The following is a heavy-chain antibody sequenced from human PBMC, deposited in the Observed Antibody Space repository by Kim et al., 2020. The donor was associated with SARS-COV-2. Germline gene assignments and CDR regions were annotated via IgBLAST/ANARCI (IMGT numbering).Heavy chain of an antibody. V-gene: IGHV5-51*01. CDR2: TFSGGSET. CDR3: ARRYTFRTGTLDS. CDR1: GYNFNTYW. D-gene: IGHD7-27*01. Sequence: GESLKISCKGSGYNFNTYWIVWVRQVPGKGLEYMGITFSGGSETRYSPSFQGHVTISVDTSVSTAYLQWSSLTASDTATYYCARRYTFRTGTLDSWGQGTLVTVSS. J-gene: IGHJ4*02.